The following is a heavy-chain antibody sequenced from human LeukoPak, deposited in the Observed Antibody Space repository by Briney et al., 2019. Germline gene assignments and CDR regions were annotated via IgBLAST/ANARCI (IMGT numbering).Heavy chain of an antibody. J-gene: IGHJ4*02. CDR2: IYTSGST. CDR1: GGSISSGSYY. D-gene: IGHD3-3*01. Sequence: QSSQTLSLTCTVSGGSISSGSYYWSWIRQPAGKGLEWIGRIYTSGSTNYNLSLKSRVTISVDTSKNQFSLKLTSVTAADTAVYYCARNYDFWSGYLDYWGQGTLVTVSS. V-gene: IGHV4-61*02. CDR3: ARNYDFWSGYLDY.